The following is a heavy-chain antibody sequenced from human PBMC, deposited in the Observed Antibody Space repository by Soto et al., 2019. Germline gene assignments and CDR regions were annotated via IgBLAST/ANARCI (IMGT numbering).Heavy chain of an antibody. Sequence: PSETLSLTCTVSGGSFSGYYWSWIRQPAGKGLEWIGRIYTTTGSTTYNPSLNSRLTMSVDTPKNLFFLNLKSVTAADTAVYYCAKSSGWFDYWGQGILVTVSS. D-gene: IGHD6-19*01. CDR2: IYTTTGST. CDR3: AKSSGWFDY. J-gene: IGHJ4*02. CDR1: GGSFSGYY. V-gene: IGHV4-4*07.